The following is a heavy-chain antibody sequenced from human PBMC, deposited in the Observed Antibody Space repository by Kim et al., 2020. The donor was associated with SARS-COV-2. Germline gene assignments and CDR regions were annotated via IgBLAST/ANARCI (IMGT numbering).Heavy chain of an antibody. J-gene: IGHJ4*02. CDR1: GFTFSSYA. V-gene: IGHV3-30*04. CDR3: ARVCDVCYSSSWYYFDY. CDR2: ISYDGSNK. Sequence: GGSLRLSCAAPGFTFSSYAMHWVRQAPGKGLEWVAVISYDGSNKYYADSVKGRFTISRDNSKNTLYLQKNSLRAEDTAVYYCARVCDVCYSSSWYYFDYWGQGTLVTVSS. D-gene: IGHD6-13*01.